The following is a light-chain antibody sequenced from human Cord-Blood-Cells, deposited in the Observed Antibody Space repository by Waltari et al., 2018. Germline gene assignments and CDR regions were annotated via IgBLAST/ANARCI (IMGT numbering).Light chain of an antibody. CDR3: QQRSNWPPLT. CDR1: QSVISY. J-gene: IGKJ4*01. V-gene: IGKV3-11*01. CDR2: DAS. Sequence: DIVLTQSPATLSLSPGERATLSCRASQSVISYLAWYQQKPGQALRLLIYDASNRATGIPARFSGSGSGTDFTLTISSLEPEDFAVYYCQQRSNWPPLTFGGGTKVEIK.